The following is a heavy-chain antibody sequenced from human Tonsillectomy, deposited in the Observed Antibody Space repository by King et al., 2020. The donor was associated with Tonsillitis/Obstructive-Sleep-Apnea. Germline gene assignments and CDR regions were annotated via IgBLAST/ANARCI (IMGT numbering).Heavy chain of an antibody. Sequence: QLVQSGAEVKKPGASVKVSCKASGYSFTSYGISWVRQAPGQGLEWMGWISAYNGDTNCAQKPQGRVTMTTDTSTSTAYMELNNLRSDDTAVYYCARDSMSHYFDSSAYYTFAYWGQGTLVTVSS. J-gene: IGHJ4*02. CDR2: ISAYNGDT. V-gene: IGHV1-18*01. CDR3: ARDSMSHYFDSSAYYTFAY. D-gene: IGHD3-22*01. CDR1: GYSFTSYG.